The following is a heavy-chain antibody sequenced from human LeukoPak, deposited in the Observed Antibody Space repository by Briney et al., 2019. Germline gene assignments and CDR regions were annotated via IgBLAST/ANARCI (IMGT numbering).Heavy chain of an antibody. Sequence: GASVKVSCEASGYTFTSYYMHWVRQAPGQGLEWMGIINPSGGSTSYAQKFQGGVTMTRDTSTSTVYMELSSLRSEDTAVYYCARDFGVAAAGPKTNPSLILDYWGQGTLVTVSS. CDR3: ARDFGVAAAGPKTNPSLILDY. D-gene: IGHD6-13*01. J-gene: IGHJ4*02. CDR2: INPSGGST. V-gene: IGHV1-46*01. CDR1: GYTFTSYY.